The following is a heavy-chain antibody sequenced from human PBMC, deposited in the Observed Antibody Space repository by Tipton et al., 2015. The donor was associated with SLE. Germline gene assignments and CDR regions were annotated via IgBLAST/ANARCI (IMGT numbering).Heavy chain of an antibody. V-gene: IGHV4-59*08. CDR1: GGSISSYY. CDR3: ARLVVLAAEGLYSFDY. Sequence: LRLSCTVSGGSISSYYWTWIRQPPGKGLEWIGYISWIGSTNYNPSLKSRVTMSVDTPMNQFSLELSSVTAADTAVYYCARLVVLAAEGLYSFDYWGHGTLVTVSS. CDR2: ISWIGST. D-gene: IGHD2-15*01. J-gene: IGHJ4*01.